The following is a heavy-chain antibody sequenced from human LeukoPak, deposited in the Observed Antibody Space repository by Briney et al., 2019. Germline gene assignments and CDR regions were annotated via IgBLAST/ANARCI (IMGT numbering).Heavy chain of an antibody. D-gene: IGHD5-24*01. CDR2: ISYDGSNK. CDR3: AKVIREVDMSYDY. J-gene: IGHJ4*02. CDR1: GFTFSSYG. V-gene: IGHV3-30*18. Sequence: PGGSLRLSCAASGFTFSSYGMHWVRQAPGKGLEWVAVISYDGSNKYYADSVKGRFTISRDNSKNTLYLQMNSLRAEDTAVYYCAKVIREVDMSYDYWGQGALVTVSS.